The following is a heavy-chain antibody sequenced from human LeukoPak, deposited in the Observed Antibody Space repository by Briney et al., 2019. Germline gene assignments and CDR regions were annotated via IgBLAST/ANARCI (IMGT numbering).Heavy chain of an antibody. V-gene: IGHV3-7*01. CDR3: ARVYTVTSLGY. Sequence: GGSLRLSCAASGFTFRTFPMGWVRQAPGKGLEWVANIKEDGSQKNYVDSLRGRFTISRDNAKNSLFLQMNSLRAEDTAVYYCARVYTVTSLGYWGQGTLVTVSS. D-gene: IGHD4-11*01. CDR2: IKEDGSQK. J-gene: IGHJ4*02. CDR1: GFTFRTFP.